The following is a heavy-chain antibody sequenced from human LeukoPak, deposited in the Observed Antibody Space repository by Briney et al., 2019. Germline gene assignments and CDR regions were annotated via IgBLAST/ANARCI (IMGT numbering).Heavy chain of an antibody. D-gene: IGHD3-22*01. CDR1: GFTFSDYG. CDR2: IFYDGSRQ. V-gene: IGHV3-33*06. Sequence: TGGFLRLSCAASGFTFSDYGMYWVRQAPGKGLEWVALIFYDGSRQYYVDSVKGRFTVSRDNAKNTLYLHMNNLRAEDTAVYYCAKRGYDTTGYWDYFDSWGQGTLVTVSS. CDR3: AKRGYDTTGYWDYFDS. J-gene: IGHJ4*02.